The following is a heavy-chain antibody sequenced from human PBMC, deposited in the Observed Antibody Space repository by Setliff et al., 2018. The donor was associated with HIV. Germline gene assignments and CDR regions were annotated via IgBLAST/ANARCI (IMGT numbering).Heavy chain of an antibody. CDR1: GFAFSSYT. CDR3: SGWKGDYYDSSGVNGY. J-gene: IGHJ4*02. CDR2: ISSSSTTI. D-gene: IGHD3-22*01. Sequence: GGSLRLSCAASGFAFSSYTMDWVRQAPGKGLEWVSYISSSSTTIYNADSVKGRFTISRDNSKNTAYLQMNSLKTEDTAVYYCSGWKGDYYDSSGVNGYWGQGTLVTVSS. V-gene: IGHV3-48*01.